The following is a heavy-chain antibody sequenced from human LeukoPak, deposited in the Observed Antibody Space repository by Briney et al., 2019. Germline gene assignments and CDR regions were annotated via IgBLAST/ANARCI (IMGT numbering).Heavy chain of an antibody. V-gene: IGHV3-15*01. Sequence: GGSLRLSCAASGFTFSNAWMSWVRQAPGKGLEWVGRIKSKTDGGTTDYAAPVKGRFTISRDDSKNTLYLQMNSLKTEDTAVYYCTTDQLNYDSSGYYYWGQGTLVTVSS. J-gene: IGHJ4*02. CDR3: TTDQLNYDSSGYYY. CDR1: GFTFSNAW. CDR2: IKSKTDGGTT. D-gene: IGHD3-22*01.